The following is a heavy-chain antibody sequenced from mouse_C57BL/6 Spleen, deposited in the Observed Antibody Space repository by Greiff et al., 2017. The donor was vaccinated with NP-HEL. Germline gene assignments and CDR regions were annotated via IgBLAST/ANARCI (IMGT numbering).Heavy chain of an antibody. D-gene: IGHD1-1*01. CDR1: GFTFSDYY. Sequence: DVQLVESEGGLVQPGSSMKLSCTASGFTFSDYYMAWVRQVPEKGLEWVANINYDGSSTYYLDYLKSRFIILRDNAKNILYLQMSCLKSEDTATYYCARALFMTTVGGYWDFDVWGTGTTVTVAS. V-gene: IGHV5-16*01. CDR2: INYDGSST. J-gene: IGHJ1*03. CDR3: ARALFMTTVGGYWDFDV.